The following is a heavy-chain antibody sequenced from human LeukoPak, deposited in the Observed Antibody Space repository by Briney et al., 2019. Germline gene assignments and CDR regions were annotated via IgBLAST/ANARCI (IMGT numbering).Heavy chain of an antibody. D-gene: IGHD3-22*01. CDR2: ISYDGRNS. V-gene: IGHV3-33*05. CDR3: VKLGFDSSGSHTLLDY. J-gene: IGHJ4*02. Sequence: PGGSLRLSCAASGFTFSVYAMHWVRQGPGKGLEWVASISYDGRNSHYADSVRGRFTISRDNSKSTLNLQMNSLRPEDTAVYYCVKLGFDSSGSHTLLDYWGQGTQVTVSS. CDR1: GFTFSVYA.